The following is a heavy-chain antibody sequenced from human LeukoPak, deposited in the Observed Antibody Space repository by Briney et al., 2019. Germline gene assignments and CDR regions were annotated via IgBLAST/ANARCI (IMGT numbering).Heavy chain of an antibody. Sequence: SETLSLTCAVYGGSFSGCYWSWIRQSPGKGLEWIGSVHNVGSTYYNLSLRSRVTMSIDTSKNQFSLRLNSVTAADTAVYYCARHAEYNSGWHFYLDHWGQGILVTVSS. V-gene: IGHV4-34*01. CDR2: VHNVGST. CDR1: GGSFSGCY. CDR3: ARHAEYNSGWHFYLDH. D-gene: IGHD6-19*01. J-gene: IGHJ4*02.